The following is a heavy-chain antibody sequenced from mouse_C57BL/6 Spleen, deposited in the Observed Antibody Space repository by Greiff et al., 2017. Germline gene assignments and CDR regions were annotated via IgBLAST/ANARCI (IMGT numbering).Heavy chain of an antibody. Sequence: EVQLQQSGPELVKPGASVKISCKASGYTFTDYYMNWVKQSHGKSLEWIGDINPNNGGTSYNQKFKGKATLTVDKSSSTAYMELRSLTSEDSAVYYCARPIYYDYNAWFAYWGQGTLVTVSA. CDR1: GYTFTDYY. D-gene: IGHD2-4*01. V-gene: IGHV1-26*01. CDR2: INPNNGGT. J-gene: IGHJ3*01. CDR3: ARPIYYDYNAWFAY.